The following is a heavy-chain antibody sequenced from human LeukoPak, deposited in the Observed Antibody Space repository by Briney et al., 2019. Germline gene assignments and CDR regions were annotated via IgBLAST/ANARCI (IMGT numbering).Heavy chain of an antibody. CDR3: ARALIDYYDSSGYPADFDY. CDR2: INPSGGST. V-gene: IGHV1-46*01. D-gene: IGHD3-22*01. J-gene: IGHJ4*02. Sequence: ASVKVSCKASGYTFTSYYMHWVRQAPGQGLEWMGIINPSGGSTSYAQKFQGRVTMTRDMSTNTVYVELSSLRSEDTAVYYCARALIDYYDSSGYPADFDYWGQGTLVTVSS. CDR1: GYTFTSYY.